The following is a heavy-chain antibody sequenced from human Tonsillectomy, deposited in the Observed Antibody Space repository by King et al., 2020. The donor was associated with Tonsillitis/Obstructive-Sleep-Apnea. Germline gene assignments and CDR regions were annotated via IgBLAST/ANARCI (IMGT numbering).Heavy chain of an antibody. CDR3: AKESGQEYFYDMDV. CDR2: VSNDGSII. V-gene: IGHV3-30*18. J-gene: IGHJ6*02. Sequence: VQLVESGGGVVQPGRSLRLSCAASGFSFNIYAMHWVRQAPGKGLEWVAVVSNDGSIIYYADSVKGRFTISRDNSKNTLYLQMNSLRAEDTALYYCAKESGQEYFYDMDVWGQGTTVTVSS. CDR1: GFSFNIYA.